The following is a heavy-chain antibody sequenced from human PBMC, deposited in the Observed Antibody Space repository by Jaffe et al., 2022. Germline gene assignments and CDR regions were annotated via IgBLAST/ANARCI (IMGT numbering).Heavy chain of an antibody. D-gene: IGHD3-3*02. CDR2: IRSDGSKS. J-gene: IGHJ4*02. V-gene: IGHV3-30*02. CDR1: GFTFNNYV. Sequence: QVQLVESGGGVVQPGGSLRLSCAASGFTFNNYVMHWVRQAPGKGLEWVTFIRSDGSKSDYADSVKGRFTISRDNSNNTLYLQMNSLRLEDTAIYYCAKDRRAEHYFDHWGPGTLVTVSS. CDR3: AKDRRAEHYFDH.